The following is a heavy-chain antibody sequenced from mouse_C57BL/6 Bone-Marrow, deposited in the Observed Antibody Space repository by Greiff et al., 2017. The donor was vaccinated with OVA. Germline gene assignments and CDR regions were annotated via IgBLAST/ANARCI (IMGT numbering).Heavy chain of an antibody. V-gene: IGHV1-50*01. Sequence: QVQLQQSGAELVKPGASVKLSCKASGYTFTSYWMQWVKQRPGQGLEWIGEIDPSDSYTNYNQKFKGKATLTVDTSSSTAYMQLSSLTSEDSAVYYCARSGDGYYTYYFDYWGQGTTLTVSS. J-gene: IGHJ2*01. D-gene: IGHD2-3*01. CDR2: IDPSDSYT. CDR3: ARSGDGYYTYYFDY. CDR1: GYTFTSYW.